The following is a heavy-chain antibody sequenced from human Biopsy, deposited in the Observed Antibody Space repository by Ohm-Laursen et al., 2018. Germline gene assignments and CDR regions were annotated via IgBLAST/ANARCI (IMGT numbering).Heavy chain of an antibody. CDR3: ATDGAGSYNEN. D-gene: IGHD3-10*01. J-gene: IGHJ4*02. Sequence: SLRLSCAAPGFTFGDYYMSWIRQAPGKGLEWLSYISGSGVTKMYADSVKGRFTVSRDNAKNSLYLEMNNLTVEDTAVYYCATDGAGSYNENWGQGTLVIVSS. CDR1: GFTFGDYY. CDR2: ISGSGVTK. V-gene: IGHV3-11*01.